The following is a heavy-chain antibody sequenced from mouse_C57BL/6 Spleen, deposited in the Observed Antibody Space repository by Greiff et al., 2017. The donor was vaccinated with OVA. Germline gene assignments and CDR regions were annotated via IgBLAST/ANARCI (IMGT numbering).Heavy chain of an antibody. J-gene: IGHJ1*03. CDR1: GYTFTTYP. Sequence: QVQLQQSGAELVKPGASVQMSCKASGYTFTTYPIEWMKQNHGKSLEWIGNFHPYNDDTKYNEKFKGKATLTVEKSSSTVYLELSRLTSDDSAVYYCARRGYGSSYGYFDVWGTGTTVTVSS. D-gene: IGHD1-1*01. CDR2: FHPYNDDT. V-gene: IGHV1-47*01. CDR3: ARRGYGSSYGYFDV.